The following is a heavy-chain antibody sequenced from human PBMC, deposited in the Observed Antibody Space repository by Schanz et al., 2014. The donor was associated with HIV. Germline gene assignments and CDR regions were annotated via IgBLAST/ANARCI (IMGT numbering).Heavy chain of an antibody. CDR2: IGGSRGGT. V-gene: IGHV3-23*01. Sequence: EVQLLESGGGLVQPGGSLRLSCAASGFTFSSYAMSWVRQAPGKGLEWVSGIGGSRGGTYYADSAKGRFTISRDNSKNTLSLQMTALRTEDTAIYYCAKPEYDSSGNSQTHFDYWGQGTLVSVSS. CDR3: AKPEYDSSGNSQTHFDY. D-gene: IGHD3-22*01. CDR1: GFTFSSYA. J-gene: IGHJ4*02.